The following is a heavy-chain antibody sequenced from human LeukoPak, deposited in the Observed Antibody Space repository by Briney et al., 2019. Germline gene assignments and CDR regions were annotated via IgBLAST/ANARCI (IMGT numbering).Heavy chain of an antibody. Sequence: PGGSLRLSCAASGFTFSNYEVNWVRQAPGKGLEWVSYISSSGSTIYYADSVKGRFTISRDNAKNSLYLQMNSLRAEDTAVYYCAKALGGGNYYDYWGQGTLVTVSS. CDR1: GFTFSNYE. V-gene: IGHV3-48*03. CDR3: AKALGGGNYYDY. J-gene: IGHJ4*02. D-gene: IGHD2-15*01. CDR2: ISSSGSTI.